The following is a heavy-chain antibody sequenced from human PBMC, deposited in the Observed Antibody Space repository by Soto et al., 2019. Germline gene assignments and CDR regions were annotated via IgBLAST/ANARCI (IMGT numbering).Heavy chain of an antibody. CDR1: GFSFSISP. CDR3: ARDPKTSGGQHWAFNYLDS. V-gene: IGHV3-30-3*01. D-gene: IGHD7-27*01. J-gene: IGHJ4*02. Sequence: LRLSCAASGFSFSISPMHWVRQAPGKGPEWVALISYDGTNKFYADSVKGRFTISRDNSKSTLYLQVDSLRPEDAAVYYCARDPKTSGGQHWAFNYLDSWGQGTLVTVS. CDR2: ISYDGTNK.